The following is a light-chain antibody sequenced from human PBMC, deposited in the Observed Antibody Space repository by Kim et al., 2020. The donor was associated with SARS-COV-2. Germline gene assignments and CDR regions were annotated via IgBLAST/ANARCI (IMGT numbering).Light chain of an antibody. J-gene: IGKJ1*01. CDR2: AAS. CDR1: QSISSY. CDR3: QQSYSTPQT. V-gene: IGKV1-39*01. Sequence: ASVGDRVTITCRASQSISSYLNWYQQKPGKAPKLLIYAASSLQSVVPSRFSGSGSGTDFTLTISSLQPEDFATYYCQQSYSTPQTFGQGTKVDIK.